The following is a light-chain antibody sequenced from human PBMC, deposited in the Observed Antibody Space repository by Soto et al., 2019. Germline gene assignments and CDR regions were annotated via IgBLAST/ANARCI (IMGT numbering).Light chain of an antibody. CDR2: VAS. Sequence: DLQMTQSPPSLSAYVGDRVVVTCRASHDIGNSLAWYQQRPGKSPRLLIYVASTLQSGVSARFSGSGSGTNFTLAISSLRPDDVATYYCQRYDSGPFTFGGGTKVEVK. CDR1: HDIGNS. V-gene: IGKV1-27*01. J-gene: IGKJ4*02. CDR3: QRYDSGPFT.